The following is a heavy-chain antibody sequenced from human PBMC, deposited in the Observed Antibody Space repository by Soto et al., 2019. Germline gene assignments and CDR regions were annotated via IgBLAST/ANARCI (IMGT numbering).Heavy chain of an antibody. CDR3: ARGEKPPCIAVAGGLIVAC. J-gene: IGHJ4*02. CDR1: GGTFSSYA. D-gene: IGHD6-19*01. CDR2: IIPIFGTA. Sequence: QVQLVQSGAEVKKPGSSVKVSCKASGGTFSSYAISWVRQAPGQGLEWMGGIIPIFGTANYAQKFQGRVTITADESTSTAYMELSSLRSEDTGVYYCARGEKPPCIAVAGGLIVACWGQRNLVTVSS. V-gene: IGHV1-69*01.